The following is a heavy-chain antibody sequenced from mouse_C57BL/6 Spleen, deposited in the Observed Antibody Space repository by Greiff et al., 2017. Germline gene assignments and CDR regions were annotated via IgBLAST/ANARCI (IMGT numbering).Heavy chain of an antibody. CDR1: GYTFTSYD. CDR2: IYPRDGST. Sequence: VQLKESGPELVKPGASVKLSCKASGYTFTSYDINWVQQRPGQGLEWIGWIYPRDGSTQYNEKFKGKATLTVDTSSSTAYMELHCLTSEDSAVYFCARPFSNYFDYWGQGTTRSGSS. J-gene: IGHJ2*01. V-gene: IGHV1-85*01. CDR3: ARPFSNYFDY. D-gene: IGHD1-1*01.